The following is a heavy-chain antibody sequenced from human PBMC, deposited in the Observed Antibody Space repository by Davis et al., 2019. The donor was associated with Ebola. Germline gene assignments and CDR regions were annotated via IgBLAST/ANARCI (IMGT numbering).Heavy chain of an antibody. Sequence: HTGGSLRLSCAASGFTFSSYWMHWVRQAPGKGLVWVSRINSDGSSTSYEDSVKGRFTISRDNAKNTLYLQMNSLRAEDTAVYYCARDAYGCSSTSCYYYYGMDVWGQGTTVTVSS. D-gene: IGHD2-2*01. J-gene: IGHJ6*02. V-gene: IGHV3-74*01. CDR1: GFTFSSYW. CDR3: ARDAYGCSSTSCYYYYGMDV. CDR2: INSDGSST.